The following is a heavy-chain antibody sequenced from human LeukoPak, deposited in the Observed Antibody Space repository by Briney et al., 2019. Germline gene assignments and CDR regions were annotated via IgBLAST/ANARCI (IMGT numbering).Heavy chain of an antibody. CDR3: AKDRYCGGGTCYWSYFDY. CDR1: GFTFRTYA. J-gene: IGHJ4*02. Sequence: GGSLRLSCAASGFTFRTYAMSWVRQAPGKGLEWVSAISGGGGSTYYADSVKGRFTISRDNTKNTLFLQMNSLRAEDTAVYYCAKDRYCGGGTCYWSYFDYWGQGTLVTVSS. D-gene: IGHD2-15*01. CDR2: ISGGGGST. V-gene: IGHV3-23*01.